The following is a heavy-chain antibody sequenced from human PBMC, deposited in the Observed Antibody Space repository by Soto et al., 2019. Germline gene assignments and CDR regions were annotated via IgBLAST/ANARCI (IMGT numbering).Heavy chain of an antibody. CDR3: ARGVVPAAIASISLNWFDP. V-gene: IGHV1-18*01. J-gene: IGHJ5*02. D-gene: IGHD2-2*01. CDR1: GYTFTSYG. CDR2: ISAYNGNT. Sequence: ASVKVSCKASGYTFTSYGISWVRQAPGQGLEWMGWISAYNGNTNYAQKLQGRVTMTTDTSTSTAYMELRSLRSDDTAVYYCARGVVPAAIASISLNWFDPWGQGTLVTVSS.